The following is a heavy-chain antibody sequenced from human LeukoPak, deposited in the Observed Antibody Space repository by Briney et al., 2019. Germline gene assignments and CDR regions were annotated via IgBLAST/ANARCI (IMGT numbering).Heavy chain of an antibody. V-gene: IGHV3-21*01. Sequence: GGSLRLSCAASGFTFSSYSMSWVRQAPGKGLEWVSSISSSSSYIYYADSVKGRFTISRDNAKNSLYLQMNSLRAEDTAVYYCARDTYYYDSSGYYPPDYWGQGTLVTVSS. J-gene: IGHJ4*02. CDR2: ISSSSSYI. D-gene: IGHD3-22*01. CDR1: GFTFSSYS. CDR3: ARDTYYYDSSGYYPPDY.